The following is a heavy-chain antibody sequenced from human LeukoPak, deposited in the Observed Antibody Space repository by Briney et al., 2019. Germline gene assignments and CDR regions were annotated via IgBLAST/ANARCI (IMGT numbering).Heavy chain of an antibody. J-gene: IGHJ4*02. CDR3: AREMADLDY. CDR2: IRYDGSNK. Sequence: GGSLRLSCAASGFTFSSYGMHWVRQAPGKGLEWVAFIRYDGSNKYYVDSGKGRFTISRDNSKNMLFLQMNILRPEDTAVYYCAREMADLDYWGQGTLVTVSS. D-gene: IGHD5-24*01. CDR1: GFTFSSYG. V-gene: IGHV3-30*02.